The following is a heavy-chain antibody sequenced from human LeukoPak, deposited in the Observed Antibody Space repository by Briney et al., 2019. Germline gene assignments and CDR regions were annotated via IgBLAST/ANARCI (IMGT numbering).Heavy chain of an antibody. J-gene: IGHJ6*04. V-gene: IGHV3-49*04. CDR3: TRSGVSSSLSVDV. D-gene: IGHD6-6*01. Sequence: PGGSLRLSCAASGFTFSSYAMSWVRQAPGKGLEWVGFIRSKAYGGTTEYAASVKGRFTISRDDSKSIAYLQMNSLKTEDTAVYYCTRSGVSSSLSVDVWGKGTTVTVSS. CDR2: IRSKAYGGTT. CDR1: GFTFSSYA.